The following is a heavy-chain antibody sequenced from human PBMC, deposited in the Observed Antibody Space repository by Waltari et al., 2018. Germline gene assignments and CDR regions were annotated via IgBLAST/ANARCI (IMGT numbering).Heavy chain of an antibody. CDR1: CVSISTSRYY. CDR3: ATLPIPLELWYFDL. J-gene: IGHJ2*01. D-gene: IGHD1-7*01. CDR2: LHYGGSS. Sequence: QLQLQESGPGLVNPSATLSLTCTVSCVSISTSRYYWGWIRQPPGKGLDWIGSLHYGGSSYFNPSLKSRVTISVDTSKNQFSLKLTSVTAADTAVYYCATLPIPLELWYFDLWGRGTLVTVSS. V-gene: IGHV4-39*01.